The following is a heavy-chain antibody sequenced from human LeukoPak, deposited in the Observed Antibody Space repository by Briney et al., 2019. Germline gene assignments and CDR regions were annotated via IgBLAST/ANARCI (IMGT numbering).Heavy chain of an antibody. Sequence: ASVKVSCKASGYTFTGYYMHWVRQAPGQGLEWMGWINPNSGGTNYAQKFQGWVTMTRDTSISTAYMELSRLRSDDTAVYYCAREGGVRLSGIDYWGQGTLVTVSS. D-gene: IGHD3-16*01. CDR1: GYTFTGYY. V-gene: IGHV1-2*04. CDR2: INPNSGGT. CDR3: AREGGVRLSGIDY. J-gene: IGHJ4*02.